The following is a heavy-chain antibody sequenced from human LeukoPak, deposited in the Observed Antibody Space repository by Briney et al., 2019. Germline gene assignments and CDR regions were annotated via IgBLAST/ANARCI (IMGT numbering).Heavy chain of an antibody. V-gene: IGHV3-21*04. CDR3: ASGGYKFYYYYYMDV. J-gene: IGHJ6*03. D-gene: IGHD5-24*01. CDR1: GFTFSSFN. Sequence: GGSLRLSCAASGFTFSSFNMNWVRQAPGKAMEWVSSITSSGTHIFYADSVRGRFTISRDNAKNSLYLQMDSLGPDDTAVYYCASGGYKFYYYYYMDVWGKGTTVTVSS. CDR2: ITSSGTHI.